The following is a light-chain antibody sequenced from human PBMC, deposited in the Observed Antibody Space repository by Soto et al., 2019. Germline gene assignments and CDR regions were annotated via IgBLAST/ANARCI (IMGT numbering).Light chain of an antibody. J-gene: IGKJ1*01. V-gene: IGKV1-16*02. CDR2: AAS. CDR3: QQCNSYPRT. CDR1: QSISNY. Sequence: DIEMTQSPSALSVSAGDRVTITCPASQSISNYLAWFQQKPGQAPKSLIYAASSLPSGVPSKFSGSGSGTDFTLTISSLQPEDFATYYCQQCNSYPRTFGQGTKVEIK.